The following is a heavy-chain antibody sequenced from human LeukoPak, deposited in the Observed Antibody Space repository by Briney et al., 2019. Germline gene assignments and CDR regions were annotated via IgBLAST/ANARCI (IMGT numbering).Heavy chain of an antibody. CDR3: TTEYYYGSGSLD. D-gene: IGHD3-10*01. Sequence: GGSLRLSCAASGFTLSYAWMNWVRRAPGKGLEWVGRIKSKTDGGTIDYAAPVKGRFTISRDDSENTLYLQMDSLKAEDTAVYYCTTEYYYGSGSLDWGQGTLVTVSS. CDR1: GFTLSYAW. V-gene: IGHV3-15*01. J-gene: IGHJ4*02. CDR2: IKSKTDGGTI.